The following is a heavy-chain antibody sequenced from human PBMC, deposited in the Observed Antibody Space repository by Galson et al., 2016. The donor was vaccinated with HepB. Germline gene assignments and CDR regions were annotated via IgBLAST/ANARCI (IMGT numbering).Heavy chain of an antibody. CDR3: AREMGLSGSVSHMDV. CDR2: VHSTGKT. D-gene: IGHD1-26*01. J-gene: IGHJ6*02. Sequence: SETLSLTCTVTGGSISSYYWNWIRQPPGKGLEWIGYVHSTGKTNHNPSLRSRVTMSEDPSKNQISLKLTSVTAADTAVYYCAREMGLSGSVSHMDVWGQGTTVTVSS. V-gene: IGHV4-59*01. CDR1: GGSISSYY.